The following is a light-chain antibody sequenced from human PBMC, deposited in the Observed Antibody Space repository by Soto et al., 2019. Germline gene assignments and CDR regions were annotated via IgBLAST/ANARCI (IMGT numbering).Light chain of an antibody. V-gene: IGLV2-23*02. CDR1: SSDVGSYNL. Sequence: QSVLTQPASVSGSPGQSITISCTGTSSDVGSYNLVSWYQQHPGKAPKLMSYEVSKRPSGVSNRFSGSKSGNTASLTISGLQAEDEADYYCCSSAGSSTFPTWVFGGGTKLTVL. CDR2: EVS. CDR3: CSSAGSSTFPTWV. J-gene: IGLJ3*02.